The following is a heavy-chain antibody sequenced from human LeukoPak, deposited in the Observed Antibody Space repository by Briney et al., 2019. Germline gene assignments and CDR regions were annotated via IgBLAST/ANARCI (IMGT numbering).Heavy chain of an antibody. CDR3: ARLRTTTYYFDY. Sequence: SGTLSLTCAVSGVSISSSAWWNWVRQPPGQGLQWIGEIYHGGSTKYNPSLKSRVTISLDKSKNQFSLRLSSVTAADTAVYYCARLRTTTYYFDYWGQGTLVTVAS. CDR1: GVSISSSAW. CDR2: IYHGGST. J-gene: IGHJ4*02. V-gene: IGHV4-4*02. D-gene: IGHD1-7*01.